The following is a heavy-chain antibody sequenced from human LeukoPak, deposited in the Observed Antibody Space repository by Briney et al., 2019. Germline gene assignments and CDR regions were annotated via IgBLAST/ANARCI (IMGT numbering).Heavy chain of an antibody. CDR1: GGSITTYY. CDR3: ARTCPYYYDSSGYCLDY. Sequence: PSETLSLTCTVSGGSITTYYWSWIRQPPGKGPEWIGYIYYSRSTMYNPSLKSRVTISIDKSKNQFSPKLSSVTAADTAVYYCARTCPYYYDSSGYCLDYWGQGTLVTVSS. D-gene: IGHD3-22*01. V-gene: IGHV4-59*12. J-gene: IGHJ4*02. CDR2: IYYSRST.